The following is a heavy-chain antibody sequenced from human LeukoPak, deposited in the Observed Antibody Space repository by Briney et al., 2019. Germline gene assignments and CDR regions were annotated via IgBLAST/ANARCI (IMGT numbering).Heavy chain of an antibody. CDR3: AKLRSHPKTGAIDASGI. J-gene: IGHJ3*02. Sequence: SETLSLTCTVSGDSISSSDYYWGWIRQPPGKGLEWIGSIYSSGTTYYNPSLKSRVTISVDTSKNQFSLKLSSVTAADTAVYYCAKLRSHPKTGAIDASGIWGQGTMVTVSS. V-gene: IGHV4-39*01. CDR2: IYSSGTT. CDR1: GDSISSSDYY. D-gene: IGHD1-7*01.